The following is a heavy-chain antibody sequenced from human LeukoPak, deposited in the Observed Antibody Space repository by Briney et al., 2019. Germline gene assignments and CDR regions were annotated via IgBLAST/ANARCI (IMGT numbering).Heavy chain of an antibody. V-gene: IGHV1-18*01. CDR2: ISAYNGNT. Sequence: GASVKVSCKASGYTFTSYGISWVRLAPGQGLEWMGWISAYNGNTNYAQKLQGRVTMTTDTSTSTAYMELRSLRSDDTAVYYCARDLTIFGVEVPLFDYWGQGTLVTVSS. CDR3: ARDLTIFGVEVPLFDY. CDR1: GYTFTSYG. J-gene: IGHJ4*02. D-gene: IGHD3-3*01.